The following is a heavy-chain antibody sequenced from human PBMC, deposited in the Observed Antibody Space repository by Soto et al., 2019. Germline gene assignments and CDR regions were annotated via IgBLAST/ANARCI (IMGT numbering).Heavy chain of an antibody. D-gene: IGHD6-19*01. V-gene: IGHV4-30-4*01. CDR2: IYYSGST. J-gene: IGHJ4*02. Sequence: PSETLSLTCTVSGGSISSGDYYWSWIRQPPGKGLEWIGYIYYSGSTYYNPSLKSRVTISVDTSKNQFSLKLSSVTAADTAVYYCARVVAVAFDFDYWGQGTLVTVSS. CDR1: GGSISSGDYY. CDR3: ARVVAVAFDFDY.